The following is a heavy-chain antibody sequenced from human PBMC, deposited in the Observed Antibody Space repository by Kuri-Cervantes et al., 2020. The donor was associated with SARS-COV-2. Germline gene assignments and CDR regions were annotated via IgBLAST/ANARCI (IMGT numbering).Heavy chain of an antibody. CDR1: GGSISSYY. D-gene: IGHD6-19*01. CDR3: ARSWVSVAARYGGFGN. Sequence: SETLSLTCTGSGGSISSYYWSWIRQPAGKGLEWIGRIYTSGSTNYNPSLKSRVTMSVDTSKNQFSLRLNSVTAADTAIYYCARSWVSVAARYGGFGNWGQGTLVTVSS. CDR2: IYTSGST. J-gene: IGHJ4*02. V-gene: IGHV4-4*07.